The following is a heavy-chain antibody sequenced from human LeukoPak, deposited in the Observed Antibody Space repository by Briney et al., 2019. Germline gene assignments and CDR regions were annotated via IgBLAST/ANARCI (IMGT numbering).Heavy chain of an antibody. CDR2: IYNSGST. V-gene: IGHV4-39*01. CDR3: ARQGSSSWYVDY. CDR1: GASSYS. J-gene: IGHJ4*02. Sequence: NPSETLSLTCTVSGASSYSWGWIRRPPGKGLEWIGTIYNSGSTYYNPSLKSRVIISIDTSKNQFSLKLSSVTAADTAVYYCARQGSSSWYVDYWGQGTLVTVSS. D-gene: IGHD6-13*01.